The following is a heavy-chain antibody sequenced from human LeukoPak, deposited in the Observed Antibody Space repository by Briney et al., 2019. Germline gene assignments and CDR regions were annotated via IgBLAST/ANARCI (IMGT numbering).Heavy chain of an antibody. CDR3: ARTKGLPGGY. D-gene: IGHD4-11*01. CDR1: GGSISRGGYY. CDR2: IYYSGST. V-gene: IGHV4-30-4*01. J-gene: IGHJ4*02. Sequence: PSETLSLTCTVSGGSISRGGYYWSWIRQPPGRGLEWIGYIYYSGSTYYNPSLKSRVTISVDTSKNQFSLKLSAVTAADTAVYYCARTKGLPGGYWGQGSLVTVSS.